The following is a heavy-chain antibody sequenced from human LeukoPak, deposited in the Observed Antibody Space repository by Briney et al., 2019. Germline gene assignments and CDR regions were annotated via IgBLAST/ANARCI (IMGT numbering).Heavy chain of an antibody. V-gene: IGHV3-74*01. CDR2: INSDGSRT. Sequence: PGGSLRLSCAASGYTFSIYWMHWVRQAPGKGLVWVSLINSDGSRTDYADSVKGRFTVSRDNAKNTLYLQMNSLRAEDTAVYYCARGTSGFDYWGQGTLATVSS. D-gene: IGHD2-8*01. CDR3: ARGTSGFDY. CDR1: GYTFSIYW. J-gene: IGHJ4*02.